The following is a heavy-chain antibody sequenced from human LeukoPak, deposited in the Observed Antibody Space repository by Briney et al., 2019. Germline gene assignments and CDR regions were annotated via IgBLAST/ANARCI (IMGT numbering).Heavy chain of an antibody. Sequence: GGSLRLSCEASAFTFSSYWMSWVRQAPGKGLEWEANIKEDGSEINYVDSVKGRFTISRDNAKNSLFLQMNSLRVEDTAVYYCARDRGYSSFDYWGQGTLVTVSS. CDR1: AFTFSSYW. V-gene: IGHV3-7*01. D-gene: IGHD4-23*01. CDR3: ARDRGYSSFDY. CDR2: IKEDGSEI. J-gene: IGHJ4*02.